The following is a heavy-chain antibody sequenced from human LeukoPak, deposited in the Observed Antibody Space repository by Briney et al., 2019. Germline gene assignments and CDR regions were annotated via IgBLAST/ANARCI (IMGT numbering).Heavy chain of an antibody. CDR2: INPNSGGT. V-gene: IGHV1-2*02. J-gene: IGHJ1*01. CDR3: ARDHARVWFGEQKAEYFQH. Sequence: ASVKVSCKASGYTFTGYYMHWVRQAPGQRLEWMGWINPNSGGTNYAQKFQGRVTMTRDTSISTAYMELSRLRSDDTAVYYCARDHARVWFGEQKAEYFQHWGQGTLVTVSS. CDR1: GYTFTGYY. D-gene: IGHD3-10*01.